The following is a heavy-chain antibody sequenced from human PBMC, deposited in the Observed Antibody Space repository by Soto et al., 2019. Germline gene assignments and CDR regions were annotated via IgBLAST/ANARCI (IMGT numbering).Heavy chain of an antibody. D-gene: IGHD3-3*01. J-gene: IGHJ4*02. V-gene: IGHV6-1*01. CDR1: GDSVSSNSAA. Sequence: SQTLSLTCAISGDSVSSNSAAWNWIRQSPSRGLEWLGRTYYRSKWYNDYVVSVKSRITINPDTSKNQFSLQLNSVTPEDTAVYYCAREEKKYYDFWSGYHTFDYWGQGTLVTVSS. CDR3: AREEKKYYDFWSGYHTFDY. CDR2: TYYRSKWYN.